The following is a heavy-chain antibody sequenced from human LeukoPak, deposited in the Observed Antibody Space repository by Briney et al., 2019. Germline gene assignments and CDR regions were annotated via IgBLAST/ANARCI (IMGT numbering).Heavy chain of an antibody. CDR2: ISYSGIT. J-gene: IGHJ5*02. CDR3: TREFGSAFDP. V-gene: IGHV4-59*01. CDR1: GGSISGYF. D-gene: IGHD3-10*01. Sequence: SETLSLTCTVSGGSISGYFWSWIRQPPGKGLEWIGYISYSGITNHNPSLKSRVTISLDTSKNQFSLKVRSVTAADTAVYYCTREFGSAFDPWGQGTLVTVSS.